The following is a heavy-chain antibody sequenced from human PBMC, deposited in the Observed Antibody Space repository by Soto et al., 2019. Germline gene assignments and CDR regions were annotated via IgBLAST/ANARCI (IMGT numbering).Heavy chain of an antibody. CDR2: ISVGGSTI. CDR3: ARDPPGDDFWSGYSYGMDV. CDR1: GFTLSSYE. J-gene: IGHJ6*02. D-gene: IGHD3-3*01. Sequence: GGSLRLSCAASGFTLSSYEMNWVRQAPGKGLEWVSYISVGGSTIYYADSVKGRFTISRDNAKNSLYLQMNSLRVEDTAVYYCARDPPGDDFWSGYSYGMDVWGQGTTVTVSS. V-gene: IGHV3-48*03.